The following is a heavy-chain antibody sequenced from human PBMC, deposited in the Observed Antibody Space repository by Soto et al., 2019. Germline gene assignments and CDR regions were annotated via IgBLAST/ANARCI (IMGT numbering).Heavy chain of an antibody. CDR1: GGTFSSYA. V-gene: IGHV1-69*06. J-gene: IGHJ4*02. CDR2: IIPIFGTA. D-gene: IGHD2-15*01. CDR3: ARQGYCRGGSCYSFDY. Sequence: QVQLVQSGAEVKKPGSSVKVSCKASGGTFSSYAISWVRQAPGQGLEWMGGIIPIFGTANYAQKFQGRVTITADKSTSTAYMELSSLRSEDTAVYYCARQGYCRGGSCYSFDYWGQGTLVTVSS.